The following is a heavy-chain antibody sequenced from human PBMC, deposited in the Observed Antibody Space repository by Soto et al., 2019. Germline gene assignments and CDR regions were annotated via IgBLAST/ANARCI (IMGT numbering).Heavy chain of an antibody. CDR2: IYYSGST. J-gene: IGHJ4*02. D-gene: IGHD4-4*01. CDR1: GGSISSYY. Sequence: QVQLQESGPGLVKPSETLSLTCTVSGGSISSYYWSWIRQPPGQGLEWIGHIYYSGSTNYTPSLKSRVTISVDPSKNQFSLRLSSVTAEDTAVYYCAREYSNYVSYYFDYWGQGTLVTVSS. V-gene: IGHV4-59*01. CDR3: AREYSNYVSYYFDY.